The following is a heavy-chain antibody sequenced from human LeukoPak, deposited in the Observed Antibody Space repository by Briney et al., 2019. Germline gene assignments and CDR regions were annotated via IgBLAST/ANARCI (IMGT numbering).Heavy chain of an antibody. CDR2: INHSGST. Sequence: PSETLSLTCAVYGGSFSGYYWSWIRQPPGKGLEWIGEINHSGSTNYNPSLKSRVTISVDTSKNQFSLKLSSVTAADTAVYYCAAGVWGSGIYYYFDSWGQGPLVTVSS. D-gene: IGHD3-10*01. V-gene: IGHV4-34*01. CDR3: AAGVWGSGIYYYFDS. CDR1: GGSFSGYY. J-gene: IGHJ4*02.